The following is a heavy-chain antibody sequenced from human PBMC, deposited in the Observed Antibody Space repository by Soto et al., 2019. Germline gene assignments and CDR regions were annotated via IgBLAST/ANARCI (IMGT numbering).Heavy chain of an antibody. D-gene: IGHD3-3*01. J-gene: IGHJ6*03. CDR2: IDWDDDK. V-gene: IGHV2-70*11. CDR3: FLFPTIFGYGGTDYYLDF. Sequence: VSWVHQPPGKALEWLARIDWDDDKYYSTSLKTRLTISKDTSKNQVVLTMTNMDPVDTATYYCFLFPTIFGYGGTDYYLDFWGK.